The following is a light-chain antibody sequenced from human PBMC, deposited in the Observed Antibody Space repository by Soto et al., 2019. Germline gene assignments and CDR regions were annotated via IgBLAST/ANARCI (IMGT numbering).Light chain of an antibody. V-gene: IGKV3-20*01. CDR1: QSVSSIY. Sequence: EIVLTQSPGTLSLSPGERATLSCRASQSVSSIYLAWYQQKPGQAPSLLIYATSSRATGIPDRFSGSGSGTDFTLSISSLQSEDFAVYYCQQYYNWPQSFGGGTKVEIK. J-gene: IGKJ4*01. CDR3: QQYYNWPQS. CDR2: ATS.